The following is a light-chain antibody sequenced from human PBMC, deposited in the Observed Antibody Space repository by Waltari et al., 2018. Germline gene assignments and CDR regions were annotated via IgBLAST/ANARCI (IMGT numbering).Light chain of an antibody. J-gene: IGKJ2*03. CDR3: QQYGSSSFS. CDR2: GAS. CDR1: QSVNSAY. Sequence: IVLTQSPGTLSLSPGERATLSCRASQSVNSAYFAWYQQRPGQAPRILIYGASSRATGIPDRFSGSGSGTDFTRAISRLEPEDFAVYYCQQYGSSSFSFGQGTKLEIK. V-gene: IGKV3-20*01.